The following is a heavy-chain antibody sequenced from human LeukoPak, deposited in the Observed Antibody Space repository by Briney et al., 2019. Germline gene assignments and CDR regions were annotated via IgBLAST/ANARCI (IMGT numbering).Heavy chain of an antibody. D-gene: IGHD3-10*01. CDR1: GGSFSGYY. CDR2: INHSGST. V-gene: IGHV4-34*01. Sequence: SETLSLTCAVYGGSFSGYYWSWIRQPPGKGLVWIGEINHSGSTNYNPSLKSRVTISVDTSKNQFSLKLSSVTAADTAVYYCARRSPMVRGVSSDYWGQGTLVTVSS. CDR3: ARRSPMVRGVSSDY. J-gene: IGHJ4*02.